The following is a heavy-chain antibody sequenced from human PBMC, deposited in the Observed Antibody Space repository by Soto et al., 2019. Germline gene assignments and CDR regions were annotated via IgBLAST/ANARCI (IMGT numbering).Heavy chain of an antibody. CDR1: GGSVSSGSSY. V-gene: IGHV4-61*01. D-gene: IGHD3-3*01. CDR2: MYYSGTT. CDR3: ASERIRSGNSHYYGMDV. J-gene: IGHJ6*02. Sequence: QVQLQESGPGLVKPSETLSLTCTVSGGSVSSGSSYWCWIRQPPGKGLEWIGNMYYSGTTNYNPSLKRRISISVDTYKNQFSLSLTSVTAADTAVYYCASERIRSGNSHYYGMDVWGQGTTVTVSS.